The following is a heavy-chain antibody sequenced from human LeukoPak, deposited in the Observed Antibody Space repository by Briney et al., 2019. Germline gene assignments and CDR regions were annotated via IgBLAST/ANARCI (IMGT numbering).Heavy chain of an antibody. J-gene: IGHJ4*02. D-gene: IGHD3-16*01. CDR2: MGGGGDDI. V-gene: IGHV3-23*01. CDR1: EFTFNNYA. Sequence: GGSLRLSCAGSEFTFNNYAMSWVRQPPGKGLEWVSGMGGGGDDIYYADSVKGRFTISRDNSKSMLYLQMNSLRVEDTAVYYCAKDLRGYDRPTDYWGQGTLVTVSS. CDR3: AKDLRGYDRPTDY.